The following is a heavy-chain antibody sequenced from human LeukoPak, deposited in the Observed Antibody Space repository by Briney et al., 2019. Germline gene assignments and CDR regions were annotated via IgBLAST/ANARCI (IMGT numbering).Heavy chain of an antibody. CDR2: INPNSGGT. D-gene: IGHD3-9*01. CDR1: GYTFTGYY. V-gene: IGHV1-2*02. Sequence: GASVKVSCKASGYTFTGYYMHWVRQAPGQGLEWMGWINPNSGGTNYAQKFQGRVTMTRDTSISTAYMELSRLRSDDTAVYYCARERRYFDWLFTDYWGQGTLVTVSS. CDR3: ARERRYFDWLFTDY. J-gene: IGHJ4*02.